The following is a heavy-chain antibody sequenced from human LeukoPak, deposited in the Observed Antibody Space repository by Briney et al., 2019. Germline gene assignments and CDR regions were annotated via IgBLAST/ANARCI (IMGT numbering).Heavy chain of an antibody. CDR1: GFTFSSYW. J-gene: IGHJ4*02. CDR3: ARDYTGSWNDF. D-gene: IGHD1-26*01. V-gene: IGHV3-7*01. Sequence: PGGSLRLSCAASGFTFSSYWMSWVRQAPGKGLEWVANIKQDESEKHYVDSVRGRFTISRDNARNSLYLQMNNLRADDTAVYYCARDYTGSWNDFWGQGTLVTVSS. CDR2: IKQDESEK.